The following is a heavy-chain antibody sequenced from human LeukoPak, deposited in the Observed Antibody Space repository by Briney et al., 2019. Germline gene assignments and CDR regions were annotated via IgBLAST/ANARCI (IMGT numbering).Heavy chain of an antibody. CDR2: IRSKANNYAT. Sequence: GGSLRLSCAASGFPFSGSAIHWVRQASGIGLEWLGRIRSKANNYATAYAASVNGRFTISRDDSQNTAYLQMNSLKTEDTAVYYCTSRPTPFYYYDSSASDAFESWGQGTMVTVSS. J-gene: IGHJ3*02. D-gene: IGHD3-22*01. V-gene: IGHV3-73*01. CDR3: TSRPTPFYYYDSSASDAFES. CDR1: GFPFSGSA.